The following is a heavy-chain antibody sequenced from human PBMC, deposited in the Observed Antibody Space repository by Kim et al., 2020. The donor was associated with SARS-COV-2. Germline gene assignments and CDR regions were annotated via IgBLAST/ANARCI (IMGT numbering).Heavy chain of an antibody. CDR3: ARGRQYQLLYYYYYYMDV. Sequence: SETLSLTCAVYGGSFSGYYWSWIRQPPGKGLEWIGEINHSGSTNYNPSLKSRVTISVDTSKNQFSLKLSSVTAADTAVYYCARGRQYQLLYYYYYYMDVWGKGTTVTVSS. CDR1: GGSFSGYY. D-gene: IGHD2-2*01. CDR2: INHSGST. J-gene: IGHJ6*03. V-gene: IGHV4-34*01.